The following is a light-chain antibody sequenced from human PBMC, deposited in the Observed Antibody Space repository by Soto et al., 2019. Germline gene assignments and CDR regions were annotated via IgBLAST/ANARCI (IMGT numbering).Light chain of an antibody. CDR1: SSDVGSYNL. V-gene: IGLV2-23*01. J-gene: IGLJ2*01. CDR2: EGS. Sequence: QSALTQPASVSGSPGQSITISCTGTSSDVGSYNLVSWYQQHPGKAPKLMIYEGSKRPSGVSNRFSGSKSGNTASLTISGIQAEDEADYYCCSYTGSTTPFGGGPKLTVL. CDR3: CSYTGSTTP.